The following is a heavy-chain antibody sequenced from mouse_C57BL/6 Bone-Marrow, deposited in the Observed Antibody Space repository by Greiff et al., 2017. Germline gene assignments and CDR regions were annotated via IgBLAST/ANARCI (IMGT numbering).Heavy chain of an antibody. Sequence: VQLQQSGAELVKPGASVKMSCKASGYTFTSYWITWVKQRPGQGLEWIGDIYPGSGSTNYNEKFKSKATLTVDTSSSTAYMQLSSLTSEDSAVYYCAREDAYYYGSSLYFDYWGQGTTLTVSA. V-gene: IGHV1-55*01. CDR2: IYPGSGST. CDR1: GYTFTSYW. J-gene: IGHJ2*01. CDR3: AREDAYYYGSSLYFDY. D-gene: IGHD1-1*01.